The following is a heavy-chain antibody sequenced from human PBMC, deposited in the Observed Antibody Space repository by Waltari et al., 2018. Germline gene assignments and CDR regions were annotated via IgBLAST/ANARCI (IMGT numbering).Heavy chain of an antibody. D-gene: IGHD3-3*01. Sequence: VQLVESGGGLVQSGGSLRLSFAASGFTLSSYWMHWIRQAPGKGLVWVSRINSDGSTTNYADSVRGRFTISRDNAENTLYLQMNSLRAEDTAVYFCVREGVGSAFDIWGQGTMVTVSS. V-gene: IGHV3-74*01. CDR2: INSDGSTT. CDR3: VREGVGSAFDI. J-gene: IGHJ3*02. CDR1: GFTLSSYW.